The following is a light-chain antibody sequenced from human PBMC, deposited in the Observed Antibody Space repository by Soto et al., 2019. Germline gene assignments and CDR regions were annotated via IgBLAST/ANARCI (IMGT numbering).Light chain of an antibody. Sequence: QSVLTQPASVSGSPGQSITISCTGTSSDVGGYNYVSWYQHHPGKAPKLMIYEVSNRPSGVSNRFSGSKSGNTASLTISWLQAEDEADYYCSSYTSSGTLVFGTGTKVTVL. V-gene: IGLV2-14*01. CDR3: SSYTSSGTLV. CDR1: SSDVGGYNY. J-gene: IGLJ1*01. CDR2: EVS.